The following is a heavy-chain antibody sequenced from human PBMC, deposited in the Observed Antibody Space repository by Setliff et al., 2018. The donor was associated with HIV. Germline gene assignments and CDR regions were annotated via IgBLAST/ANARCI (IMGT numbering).Heavy chain of an antibody. CDR1: GGSFGVYR. D-gene: IGHD3-10*01. Sequence: TLSLTCTISGGSFGVYRWSWIRQSAGRGLEWIGRIDSSGTTDYKPSLKGRVAISVDTSRNQFSLGVTSVTAADTAVYFCARDRHSSGLGSYGPWGPGILVTVS. CDR2: IDSSGTT. J-gene: IGHJ5*02. V-gene: IGHV4-4*07. CDR3: ARDRHSSGLGSYGP.